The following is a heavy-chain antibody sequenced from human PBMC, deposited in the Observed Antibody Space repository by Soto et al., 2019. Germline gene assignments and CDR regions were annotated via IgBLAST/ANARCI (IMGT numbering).Heavy chain of an antibody. Sequence: APVKGSRKASGNTFTSISLPWVRQAPGQRLEWMGWINAGNGNTKYSQKFQGRVTITRDTSASTAYMELSSLRSEDTAVYYCARDTEKYSSGWYAYDYWGRGTLVTVSS. CDR3: ARDTEKYSSGWYAYDY. D-gene: IGHD6-19*01. CDR2: INAGNGNT. V-gene: IGHV1-3*01. CDR1: GNTFTSIS. J-gene: IGHJ4*02.